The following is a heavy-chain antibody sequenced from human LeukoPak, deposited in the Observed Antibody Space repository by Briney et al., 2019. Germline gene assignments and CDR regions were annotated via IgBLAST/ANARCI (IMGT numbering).Heavy chain of an antibody. Sequence: ASVKVSCKASGYTFTSYYMHWVRQAPGQGLEWMGWINPNSGGTNYAQKFQGRVTMTRDTSISTAYMELSRLRSDDTAVHYCARDPGAAVFDYWGQGTLVIVSS. J-gene: IGHJ4*02. CDR1: GYTFTSYY. V-gene: IGHV1-2*02. CDR3: ARDPGAAVFDY. CDR2: INPNSGGT. D-gene: IGHD2-15*01.